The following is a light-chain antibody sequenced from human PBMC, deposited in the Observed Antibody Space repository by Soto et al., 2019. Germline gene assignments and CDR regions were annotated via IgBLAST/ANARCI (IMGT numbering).Light chain of an antibody. J-gene: IGKJ1*01. V-gene: IGKV1-39*01. CDR1: QSIRSY. Sequence: DIQMTQSPSSLSASVGDRVTITCRASQSIRSYLNWYQQKPGKAPKLMIFAASSLESGVPSRFSGSGSGTDFTLTISSLQPEDFAVYYCQQFGSSLPWTFGQGTRVEIK. CDR2: AAS. CDR3: QQFGSSLPWT.